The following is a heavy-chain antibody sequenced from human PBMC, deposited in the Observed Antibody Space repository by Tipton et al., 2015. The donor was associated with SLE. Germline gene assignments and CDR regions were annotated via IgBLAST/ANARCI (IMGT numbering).Heavy chain of an antibody. CDR3: ARPRIVGATSPFDY. CDR1: GGSISSYY. V-gene: IGHV4-59*08. CDR2: IYYSGST. J-gene: IGHJ4*02. D-gene: IGHD1-26*01. Sequence: TLSLTCTVSGGSISSYYWSWIRQPPGKGLEWIGYIYYSGSTNYNPSLKSRVTISVDTSKNQFSLKLSSVTAADTAVYYCARPRIVGATSPFDYWGQGTLVTVSP.